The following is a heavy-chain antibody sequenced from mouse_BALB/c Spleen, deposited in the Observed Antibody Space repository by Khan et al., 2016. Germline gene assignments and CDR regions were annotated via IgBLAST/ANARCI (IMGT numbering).Heavy chain of an antibody. J-gene: IGHJ3*01. Sequence: EVQLQESGPDLVKPSQSLSLTYTVTGYSTTSGYSWHWIRQLPGNKLEWVGYTHYSGSTHYNPSLKSRFSCTRDTSKNQFFPQLNSVTTDDTATCCCARYLYSSSPWFGYWGRGTLLTVS. D-gene: IGHD1-1*01. CDR1: GYSTTSGYS. CDR2: THYSGST. CDR3: ARYLYSSSPWFGY. V-gene: IGHV3-1*02.